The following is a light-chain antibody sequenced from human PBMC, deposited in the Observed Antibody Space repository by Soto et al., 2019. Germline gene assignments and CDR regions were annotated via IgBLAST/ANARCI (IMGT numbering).Light chain of an antibody. CDR1: QGISSA. CDR3: QQFNNYPLT. CDR2: DAS. J-gene: IGKJ4*01. Sequence: AIQLTQSPSSLSASLGDRVTITCRASQGISSALAWYQQKPGKAPKLLIYDASSLESGVPSRVSGSGSGTDFTLTISSLQPEDFATYYCQQFNNYPLTFGGGTKVDI. V-gene: IGKV1D-13*01.